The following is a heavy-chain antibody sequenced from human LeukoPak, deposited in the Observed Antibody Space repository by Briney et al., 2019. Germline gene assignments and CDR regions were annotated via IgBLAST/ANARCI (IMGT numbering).Heavy chain of an antibody. D-gene: IGHD2-15*01. CDR1: GFTFSSYW. CDR2: IYYSGST. J-gene: IGHJ6*03. Sequence: PGGSLRLSCAASGFTFSSYWMHWVRQAPGEGLEWIGSIYYSGSTYYNPSLKSRVTISVDTSKNQFSLKLSSVTAADTAVYYCARRAASHIYYYYYMDVWGKGTTVTISS. V-gene: IGHV4-39*01. CDR3: ARRAASHIYYYYYMDV.